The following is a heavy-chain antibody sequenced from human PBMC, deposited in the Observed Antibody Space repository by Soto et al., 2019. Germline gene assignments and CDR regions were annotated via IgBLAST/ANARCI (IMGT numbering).Heavy chain of an antibody. D-gene: IGHD2-2*01. CDR2: ISYDGSNK. V-gene: IGHV3-30*18. CDR3: AKDHFSTSCYSGCSESYYYYYGMDV. J-gene: IGHJ6*02. CDR1: GFTFSSYG. Sequence: PGGSLRLSCAASGFTFSSYGMHWVRQAPGKGLEGVAVISYDGSNKYYADSVKGRFTISRDNSKNTLYLQMNSLRAEDTAVYYCAKDHFSTSCYSGCSESYYYYYGMDVWGQGTTVTVSS.